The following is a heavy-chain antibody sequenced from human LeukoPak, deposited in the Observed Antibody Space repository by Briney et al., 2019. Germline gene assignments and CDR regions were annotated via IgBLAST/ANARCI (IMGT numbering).Heavy chain of an antibody. D-gene: IGHD1-7*01. V-gene: IGHV5-51*01. J-gene: IGHJ6*02. Sequence: GESLQISCKGSGYRFTDYWIGWVRQMPGKDLEWMGIIYPGDSDTRYNPSFQGQVTISADKSINTAHLQWSSLNASDTAMYYCAGGEAGTIPDFYYFGMDIWGQGTTVTVSS. CDR2: IYPGDSDT. CDR1: GYRFTDYW. CDR3: AGGEAGTIPDFYYFGMDI.